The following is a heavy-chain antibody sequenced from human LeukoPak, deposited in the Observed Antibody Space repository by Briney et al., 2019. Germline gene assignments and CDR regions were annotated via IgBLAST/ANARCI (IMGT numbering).Heavy chain of an antibody. CDR2: IIPILGIA. CDR1: GGTFSSYA. D-gene: IGHD1-7*01. CDR3: ARTGTTDWFDP. Sequence: SVKVSCKASGGTFSSYAISWVRQAPGQGLEWMGRIIPILGIANYAQKFQGRVTITADKSTSTAYMELSSLRPEDTAVYYCARTGTTDWFDPWGQGTLVTVSS. J-gene: IGHJ5*02. V-gene: IGHV1-69*04.